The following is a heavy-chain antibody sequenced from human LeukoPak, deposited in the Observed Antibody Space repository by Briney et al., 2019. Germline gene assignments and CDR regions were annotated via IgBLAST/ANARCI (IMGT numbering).Heavy chain of an antibody. D-gene: IGHD3-22*01. V-gene: IGHV3-9*01. CDR1: GFTFDDYA. Sequence: GGSLRLSCAASGFTFDDYAMHWVRQVPGEGLEWVSGISWNSGSIGYADSVKGRFTVSRDNAKNSLYLQMNSLRAEDTALYYCAKDTGYYYDSSNYLGYWGQGTLVTVSS. CDR3: AKDTGYYYDSSNYLGY. J-gene: IGHJ4*02. CDR2: ISWNSGSI.